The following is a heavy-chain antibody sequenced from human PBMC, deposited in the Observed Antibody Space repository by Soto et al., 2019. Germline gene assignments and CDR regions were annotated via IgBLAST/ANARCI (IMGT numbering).Heavy chain of an antibody. D-gene: IGHD3-22*01. Sequence: GALRLSSEDAGFSFSDYYMNWIRQAPGKGLEGVSYISSSSSYTNYAHSVKGRFTISRENAKSSLYLQMNSLRAEDTDVYYCASEIITGMDAWGQGTTVTVSS. CDR3: ASEIITGMDA. V-gene: IGHV3-11*06. CDR2: ISSSSSYT. CDR1: GFSFSDYY. J-gene: IGHJ6*02.